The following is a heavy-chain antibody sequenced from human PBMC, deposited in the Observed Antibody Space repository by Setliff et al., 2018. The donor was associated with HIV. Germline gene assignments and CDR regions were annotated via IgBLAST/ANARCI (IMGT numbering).Heavy chain of an antibody. Sequence: PSETLSLTCTVSGGSVSSGSYYWSWIRQPPGKGLEWIGYIYYSGSTNYNPSLKSRVTISVDTSKNQFSLKLSSVTAADTAVYYWARGGVLLWFGELLGFDIWGQGTMVTVSS. CDR1: GGSVSSGSYY. V-gene: IGHV4-61*01. CDR3: ARGGVLLWFGELLGFDI. CDR2: IYYSGST. D-gene: IGHD3-10*01. J-gene: IGHJ3*02.